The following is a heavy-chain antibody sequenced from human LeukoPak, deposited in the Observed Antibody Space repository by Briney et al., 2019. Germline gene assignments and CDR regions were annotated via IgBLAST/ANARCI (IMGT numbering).Heavy chain of an antibody. Sequence: PSETLSLTCTVSGGSISSGGYYWSWIRQHPGKGLEWIGYIYYSGSTYYNPSLKSRVTISVDTSKNQFSLMLSSVTAADTAVYYCARANYYDSSGPPSGLDYWGEGTLVTVSS. CDR1: GGSISSGGYY. J-gene: IGHJ4*02. CDR2: IYYSGST. V-gene: IGHV4-31*03. D-gene: IGHD3-22*01. CDR3: ARANYYDSSGPPSGLDY.